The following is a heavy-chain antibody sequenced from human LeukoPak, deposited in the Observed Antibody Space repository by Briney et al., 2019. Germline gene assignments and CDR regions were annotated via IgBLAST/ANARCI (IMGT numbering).Heavy chain of an antibody. Sequence: ASVKVSCKASGGTFSSYAISWVRQAPGQGLEWMGRIIPILGIANYAQKFQGRVTITADKSTSTAYMELSSLRSEDTAVYYCARERPGDFWSGYYTLGTVFDYWGQGTLVTVSS. CDR1: GGTFSSYA. J-gene: IGHJ4*02. D-gene: IGHD3-3*01. CDR3: ARERPGDFWSGYYTLGTVFDY. CDR2: IIPILGIA. V-gene: IGHV1-69*04.